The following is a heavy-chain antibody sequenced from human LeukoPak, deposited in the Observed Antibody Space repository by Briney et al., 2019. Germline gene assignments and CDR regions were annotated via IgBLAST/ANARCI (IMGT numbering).Heavy chain of an antibody. Sequence: SGGSLRLSCAASGFTFSSYAMSWVRQAPGKGLEWVSAISGSGGSTYYADSVKGRFTISRDNSKNTLYLQMNSLRAEDTAVYYCGLIPTVRGVVGAYYYYGMDVWGKGTAVTVSS. V-gene: IGHV3-23*01. CDR1: GFTFSSYA. CDR3: GLIPTVRGVVGAYYYYGMDV. D-gene: IGHD3-10*01. J-gene: IGHJ6*04. CDR2: ISGSGGST.